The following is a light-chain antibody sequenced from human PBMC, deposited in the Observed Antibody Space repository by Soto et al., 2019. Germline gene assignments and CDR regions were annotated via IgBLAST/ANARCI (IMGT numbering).Light chain of an antibody. CDR1: SSDVGNYNL. J-gene: IGLJ2*01. CDR3: CSYAGDKYVV. CDR2: EVN. V-gene: IGLV2-23*02. Sequence: QSALTQPASVSGSPGQSITISCTGTSSDVGNYNLVSWYQHHPGKAPKLMIYEVNKRPSGVPDRFSGSRSGDTASLTISGLQAVDEADYYCCSYAGDKYVVFGGGTQLTVL.